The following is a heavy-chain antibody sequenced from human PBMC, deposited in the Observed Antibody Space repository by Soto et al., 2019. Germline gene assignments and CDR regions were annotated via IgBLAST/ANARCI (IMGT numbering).Heavy chain of an antibody. Sequence: QSGPTLVNPTHTLTLTCTFSGISLSNSGVGVGWIRQPPGKALEWLALIYWDDDKRYSPSLKSRLTITKDTSKNQVVLTMTNMDPVDTATYYCAHEGTKNYSDVSGYPYWFDPWGQGTLVTVSS. D-gene: IGHD3-22*01. CDR1: GISLSNSGVG. J-gene: IGHJ5*02. CDR3: AHEGTKNYSDVSGYPYWFDP. CDR2: IYWDDDK. V-gene: IGHV2-5*02.